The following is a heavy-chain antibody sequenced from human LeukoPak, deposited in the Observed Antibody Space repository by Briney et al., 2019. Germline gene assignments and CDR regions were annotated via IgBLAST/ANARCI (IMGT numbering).Heavy chain of an antibody. CDR2: IYTSGST. J-gene: IGHJ5*02. V-gene: IGHV4-4*07. CDR3: ARDLPRLGATTRWFDP. D-gene: IGHD1-26*01. Sequence: SETLSLTCAVSGGSISSYYWSWIRQPAGKGLEWIGRIYTSGSTNYNPSLKSRVTMSVDTSKNQFSLKLSSVTAADTAVYYCARDLPRLGATTRWFDPWGQGTLVTVSS. CDR1: GGSISSYY.